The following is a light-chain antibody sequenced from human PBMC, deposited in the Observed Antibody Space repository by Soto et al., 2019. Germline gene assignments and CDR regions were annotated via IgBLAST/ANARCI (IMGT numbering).Light chain of an antibody. J-gene: IGLJ2*01. CDR3: AAWDDSVRGVV. CDR1: SSNIGRDY. Sequence: QSVLTQPPSASGTPGQRVTISCSGGSSNIGRDYVYLYQQLPGAAPKLLMYSHNIRPAGVPDRFSASTSGTSASLAISGLRPEDEGDYHCAAWDDSVRGVVFGGGTQLTVL. CDR2: SHN. V-gene: IGLV1-47*02.